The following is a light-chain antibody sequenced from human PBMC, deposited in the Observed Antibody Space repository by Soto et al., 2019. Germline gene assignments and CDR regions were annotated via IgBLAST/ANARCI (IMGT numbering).Light chain of an antibody. CDR1: SSHIGSSNL. J-gene: IGLJ1*01. Sequence: QSALTQPASVSGSPGQSITISCTASSSHIGSSNLVSWYQHHSGKAPKLIIYEGNKRPSGVSNRFSGSKSGKTASLTISGFQAEDEGTYYCCSYAGSSPLYVFGTGTKVTVL. V-gene: IGLV2-23*01. CDR2: EGN. CDR3: CSYAGSSPLYV.